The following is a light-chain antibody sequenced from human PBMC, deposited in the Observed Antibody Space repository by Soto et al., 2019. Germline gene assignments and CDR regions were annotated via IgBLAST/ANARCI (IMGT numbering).Light chain of an antibody. J-gene: IGKJ5*01. CDR1: QSVGSL. CDR2: RAS. Sequence: EIVLTQSPGTLSVSPGERATLSCRASQSVGSLSAWYQQKPGQAPRLLIYRASSRAAGISGSFSGSGSGTEFTLTITSLQSEDFAVYYCQQYNEWPITFGQGTRLEIK. CDR3: QQYNEWPIT. V-gene: IGKV3-15*01.